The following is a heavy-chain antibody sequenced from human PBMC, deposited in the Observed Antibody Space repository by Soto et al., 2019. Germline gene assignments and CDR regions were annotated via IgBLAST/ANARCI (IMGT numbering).Heavy chain of an antibody. Sequence: QITLKESGPTLVKPTQTLTLTCTFSGFSLSTSGVGVGWIRQPPGKALEWLALIYWSDDKRYSPSLKSRLTITKDNSKNQVVLTMTNMDPVDTATYYCTRGCSGGSCYFRGAFDIWGQGTMVTVSS. CDR1: GFSLSTSGVG. CDR2: IYWSDDK. CDR3: TRGCSGGSCYFRGAFDI. V-gene: IGHV2-5*01. J-gene: IGHJ3*02. D-gene: IGHD2-15*01.